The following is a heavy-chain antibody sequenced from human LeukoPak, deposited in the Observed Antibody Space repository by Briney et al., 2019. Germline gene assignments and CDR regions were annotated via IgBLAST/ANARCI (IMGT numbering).Heavy chain of an antibody. CDR1: GGSISSYY. CDR2: IYYSGST. Sequence: SETLSLTCTVSGGSISSYYWSWIRQPPGKGLEWIGNIYYSGSTNYNPSLKSRVTISVDTSKNQFSLKLSSVTAVDTAVYYCATEDSIVGALWWGQGTLVTVSS. D-gene: IGHD1-26*01. V-gene: IGHV4-59*01. CDR3: ATEDSIVGALW. J-gene: IGHJ4*02.